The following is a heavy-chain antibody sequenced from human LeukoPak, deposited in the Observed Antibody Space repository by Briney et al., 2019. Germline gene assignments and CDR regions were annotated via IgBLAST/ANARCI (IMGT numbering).Heavy chain of an antibody. D-gene: IGHD3-10*01. CDR1: GGSISSSSYY. V-gene: IGHV4-39*07. Sequence: SETLSLTCTVSGGSISSSSYYWGWIRQPPGKGLEWIGSIYYSGSTYYNPSLKSRVTISVDTSKNQFSLKLSSVTAADTAVYYCARDEVARSSESYYTDYWGQGTLVTVSS. J-gene: IGHJ4*02. CDR2: IYYSGST. CDR3: ARDEVARSSESYYTDY.